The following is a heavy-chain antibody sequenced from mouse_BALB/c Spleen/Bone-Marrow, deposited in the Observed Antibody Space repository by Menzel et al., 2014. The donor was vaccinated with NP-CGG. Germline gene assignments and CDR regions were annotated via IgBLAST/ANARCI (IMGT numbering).Heavy chain of an antibody. CDR2: IHPSDSET. CDR3: AREGWDYDGFDY. D-gene: IGHD2-4*01. Sequence: VHLVESGAELVRPGASVKLSCKASGYSFTSYWMNWVKQRPGQGLEWIGMIHPSDSETRLNQKFKDKATLTVDKSSSTAYMQLSSPTPEDSAVYYCAREGWDYDGFDYWGQGTTLTVSS. V-gene: IGHV1-61*01. CDR1: GYSFTSYW. J-gene: IGHJ2*01.